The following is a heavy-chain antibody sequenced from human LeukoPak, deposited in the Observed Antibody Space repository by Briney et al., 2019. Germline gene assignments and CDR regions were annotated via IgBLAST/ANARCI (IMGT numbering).Heavy chain of an antibody. CDR3: ARDEYCSGGSCSDEAGQY. CDR1: GFTFSSYG. J-gene: IGHJ4*02. D-gene: IGHD2-15*01. Sequence: GGSLRLSCAASGFTFSSYGMHWVRQAPGKGLEWVAVIWYDVSNKYYADSVKGRFTISRDNSKNTLYLQMNSLRAEDTAVYYCARDEYCSGGSCSDEAGQYWGQGTLVTVSS. V-gene: IGHV3-33*01. CDR2: IWYDVSNK.